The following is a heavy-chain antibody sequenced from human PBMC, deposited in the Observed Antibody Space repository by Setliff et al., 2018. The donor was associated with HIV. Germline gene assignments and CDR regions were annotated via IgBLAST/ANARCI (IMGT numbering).Heavy chain of an antibody. CDR1: GGSFSGYY. D-gene: IGHD3-10*01. V-gene: IGHV4-34*01. CDR2: INHSGST. J-gene: IGHJ6*03. Sequence: PSETLSLTCAVYGGSFSGYYWSWIRQSPGKELEWIGGINHSGSTNYNPSLKSRVAISVDTSKNQFSLKVTSVTAADTALYYCARASGAWPYYYYYMDVWGKGTTVTVS. CDR3: ARASGAWPYYYYYMDV.